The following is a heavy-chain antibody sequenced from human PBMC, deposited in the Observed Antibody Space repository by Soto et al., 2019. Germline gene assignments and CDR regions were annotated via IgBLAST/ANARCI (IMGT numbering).Heavy chain of an antibody. J-gene: IGHJ4*02. Sequence: LSLTCAVSNYSISTGYYWGWMRQPPGKGLEWIGTIYYSGTTYYNPSLKSRIAISLDTSNNRFSLKPSSVTAADTAVYYCARSLYSSSWYAGYWGRGTLVTVSS. V-gene: IGHV4-38-2*01. CDR1: NYSISTGYY. D-gene: IGHD6-13*01. CDR3: ARSLYSSSWYAGY. CDR2: IYYSGTT.